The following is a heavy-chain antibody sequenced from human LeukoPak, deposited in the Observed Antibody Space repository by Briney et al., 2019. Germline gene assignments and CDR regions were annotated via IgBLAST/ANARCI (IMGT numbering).Heavy chain of an antibody. Sequence: GGSLRLSCAASGFTFSSYWMSWVRQAPGKGLEWVANIKRDGSEKYYVDSVKGRFTISRDNAKNSLYLQMNSLRAEDTAVYYCARDRYDFWSGYQYYFDYWGQGTLVTVSS. V-gene: IGHV3-7*01. CDR3: ARDRYDFWSGYQYYFDY. J-gene: IGHJ4*02. CDR2: IKRDGSEK. CDR1: GFTFSSYW. D-gene: IGHD3-3*01.